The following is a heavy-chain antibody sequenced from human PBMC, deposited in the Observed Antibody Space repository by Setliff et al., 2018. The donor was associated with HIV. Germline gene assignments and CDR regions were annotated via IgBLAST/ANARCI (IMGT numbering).Heavy chain of an antibody. CDR3: ARSRGDIVMMVAAHWYFDL. CDR2: IYYSGST. J-gene: IGHJ2*01. D-gene: IGHD2-15*01. V-gene: IGHV4-39*07. CDR1: GGSIRSSGYY. Sequence: SLTCSVSGGSIRSSGYYWGWIRQPPGKGLEWIGSIYYSGSTYYNPSLKSRVTISVDTSKNQFSLKLSSVTAADTAVYYCARSRGDIVMMVAAHWYFDLWGRGTLVT.